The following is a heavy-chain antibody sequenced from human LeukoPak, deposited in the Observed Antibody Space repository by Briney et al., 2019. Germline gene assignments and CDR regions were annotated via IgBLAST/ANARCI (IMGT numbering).Heavy chain of an antibody. Sequence: GGSLRLSCAASGFTFSSYSMNWVRQAPGKGLEWVSSISSSSSYIYHADSVKGRFTISRDNAKNSLYLQMNSLRAEDTAVYYCARDEIAAAGSDYWGQGTLVTVSS. CDR3: ARDEIAAAGSDY. D-gene: IGHD6-13*01. CDR2: ISSSSSYI. V-gene: IGHV3-21*01. J-gene: IGHJ4*02. CDR1: GFTFSSYS.